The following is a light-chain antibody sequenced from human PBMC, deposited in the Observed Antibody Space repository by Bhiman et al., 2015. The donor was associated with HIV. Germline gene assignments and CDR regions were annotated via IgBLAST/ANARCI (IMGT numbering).Light chain of an antibody. J-gene: IGLJ2*01. CDR2: ENN. CDR3: GTWDSTLSSVL. CDR1: SSNIRNNY. Sequence: QSVLTQPPSVSAAPGQKVTISCSGSSSNIRNNYVSWYRQLPGTAPKLLIYENNKRPSGIPDRFSGSKSGTSAALGITGLQTGDEADYYCGTWDSTLSSVLFGGGTKLTVL. V-gene: IGLV1-51*02.